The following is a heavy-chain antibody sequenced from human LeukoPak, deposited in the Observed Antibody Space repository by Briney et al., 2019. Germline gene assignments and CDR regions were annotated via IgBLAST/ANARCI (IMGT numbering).Heavy chain of an antibody. CDR2: IYYSGST. D-gene: IGHD3-16*01. Sequence: SETLSLTCTVSGGSISSSSYYWGWIRQPPGKGLEWIGSIYYSGSTYYNPSLKSRVTISVDTSKNQFSLKLSSVTAADTAVYYCARAGHYDYVWGSPNAFDIWGQGTMVTVSS. CDR1: GGSISSSSYY. CDR3: ARAGHYDYVWGSPNAFDI. V-gene: IGHV4-39*01. J-gene: IGHJ3*02.